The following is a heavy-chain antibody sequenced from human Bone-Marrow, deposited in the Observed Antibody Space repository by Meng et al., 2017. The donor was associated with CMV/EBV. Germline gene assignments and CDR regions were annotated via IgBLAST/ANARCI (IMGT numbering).Heavy chain of an antibody. CDR3: AKPPTMKIVPDTFHI. CDR1: GFTFSSHW. J-gene: IGHJ3*02. Sequence: GESLKISCADSGFTFSSHWMTWVRQAPGKGLQWVSGINGGGGGTYYTDSVKGRFAISRDNSKNMLYLQMNSLRAEDTAIYYCAKPPTMKIVPDTFHIWGQGTMVTVSS. V-gene: IGHV3-23*01. CDR2: INGGGGGT. D-gene: IGHD3-22*01.